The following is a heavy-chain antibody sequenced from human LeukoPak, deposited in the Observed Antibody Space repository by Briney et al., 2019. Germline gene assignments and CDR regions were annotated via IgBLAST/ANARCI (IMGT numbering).Heavy chain of an antibody. V-gene: IGHV4-34*01. CDR3: AGRRSTAPGAFDI. CDR2: INHSGST. J-gene: IGHJ3*02. Sequence: SETLSLTCAVYGGSFSGYYWSWIRQPPGKGLEWIGEINHSGSTNYNPSLKSRVTISVDTSKNQFSLKLSSVSAADTAVYYCAGRRSTAPGAFDIWGQGTMVTVSS. D-gene: IGHD5/OR15-5a*01. CDR1: GGSFSGYY.